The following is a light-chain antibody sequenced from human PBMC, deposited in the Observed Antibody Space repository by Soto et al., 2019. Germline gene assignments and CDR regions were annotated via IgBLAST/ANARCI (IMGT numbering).Light chain of an antibody. CDR2: GVD. V-gene: IGLV2-14*01. Sequence: QSALTQPASVSGSPGQSIAISCTGTSSDVGGYNHVSWYQQYPGKAPKLIIYGVDNRPSGVSDRFSGSKSGNTASLTISGLQAEDEADYYCTSFTVSRTLVFGTGTQLTVL. J-gene: IGLJ1*01. CDR1: SSDVGGYNH. CDR3: TSFTVSRTLV.